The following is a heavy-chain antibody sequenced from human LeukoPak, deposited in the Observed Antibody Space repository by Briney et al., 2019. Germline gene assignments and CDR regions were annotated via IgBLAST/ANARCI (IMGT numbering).Heavy chain of an antibody. CDR2: ISGSGGST. Sequence: GGSLRLSCAASGFTFSSYSMSWVRQAPGKGLEWDSAISGSGGSTYYADSVKGRFTISRENSKNTLYLQMNSLRAEHTAVYYCAKDTFIMITFGGVIVELRDDYWGQGTLVTVSS. J-gene: IGHJ4*02. CDR1: GFTFSSYS. CDR3: AKDTFIMITFGGVIVELRDDY. D-gene: IGHD3-16*02. V-gene: IGHV3-23*01.